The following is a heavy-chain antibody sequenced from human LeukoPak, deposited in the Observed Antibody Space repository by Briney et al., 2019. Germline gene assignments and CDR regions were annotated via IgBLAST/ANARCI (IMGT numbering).Heavy chain of an antibody. J-gene: IGHJ4*02. Sequence: ASVKVSCKASVYTFTNFYIHWVRQAPGQGLEWMGWINPNSGDTSYAREFQDRVTMTRDTSLSTAYMELSRLRSDDTAAYYCARRPINCIITNCYVDYWGQGTLVTVSS. CDR1: VYTFTNFY. CDR2: INPNSGDT. CDR3: ARRPINCIITNCYVDY. D-gene: IGHD2-2*01. V-gene: IGHV1-2*02.